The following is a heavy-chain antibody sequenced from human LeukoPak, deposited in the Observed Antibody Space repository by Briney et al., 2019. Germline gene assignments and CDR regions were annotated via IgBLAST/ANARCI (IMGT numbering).Heavy chain of an antibody. Sequence: SETLSFNCTVSGCSITSGSYYWTWIRQPAGRGLEWIGRIYTSGSTNYNHSLKSRVTISLDTSKNHFSLKLNSVTVADTAVYYCARGGFCIGGSCYPPSDACDIWGQGTVVTVSS. V-gene: IGHV4-61*02. D-gene: IGHD2-15*01. J-gene: IGHJ3*02. CDR3: ARGGFCIGGSCYPPSDACDI. CDR2: IYTSGST. CDR1: GCSITSGSYY.